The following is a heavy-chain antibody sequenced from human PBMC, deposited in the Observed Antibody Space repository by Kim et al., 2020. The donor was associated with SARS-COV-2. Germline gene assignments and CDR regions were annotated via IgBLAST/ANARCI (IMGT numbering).Heavy chain of an antibody. J-gene: IGHJ6*02. CDR1: GFTFSDLG. D-gene: IGHD6-19*01. CDR2: IWYDGSNE. V-gene: IGHV3-33*01. CDR3: ARQGMAEAGYYYYGMDL. Sequence: GGSLRLSCVASGFTFSDLGMEWVRQAPGKGLEWVAGIWYDGSNEYYRDSVKGRFTISRDNSKNTLFLQMNRLRGEDTAVYFCARQGMAEAGYYYYGMDLWGQRTPLAVS.